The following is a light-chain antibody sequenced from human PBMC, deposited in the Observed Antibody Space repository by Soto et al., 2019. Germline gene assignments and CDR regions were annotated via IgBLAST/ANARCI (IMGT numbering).Light chain of an antibody. V-gene: IGKV3-20*01. J-gene: IGKJ3*01. CDR2: DAS. CDR1: QSVSNTY. Sequence: EIVLTQSPGTLSLSPGERATLSYRASQSVSNTYLAWYQQKPGQAPRLLIYDASSRATGIPDRFSGSGSGTDFTLTISRLEPEDFAVYYCQNYGRSPGLFTFGPGTKVDIK. CDR3: QNYGRSPGLFT.